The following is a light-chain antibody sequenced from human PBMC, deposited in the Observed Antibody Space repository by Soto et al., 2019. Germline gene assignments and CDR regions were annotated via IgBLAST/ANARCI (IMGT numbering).Light chain of an antibody. CDR2: DAS. Sequence: ETVLTQSPATLSLSPGESATLSCRASQSVSSYLAWYQQKPGQAPRLLIADASNRATGIPARLSGSGSGTDFTLTITSLEPEDFGVYCCQQRSNWPLTFGGGTKVEFK. J-gene: IGKJ4*01. CDR1: QSVSSY. CDR3: QQRSNWPLT. V-gene: IGKV3-11*01.